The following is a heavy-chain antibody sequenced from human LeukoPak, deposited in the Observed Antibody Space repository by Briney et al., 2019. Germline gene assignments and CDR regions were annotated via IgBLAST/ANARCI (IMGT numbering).Heavy chain of an antibody. J-gene: IGHJ6*04. CDR3: ARDPRRRGYYGMDV. Sequence: PGGSLRLSCAASGFTFSDYYMSWIRQAPGKGLEWVSYISSSSSYTNYADSVKGRFTISRDNAKNLLYLQMNSLRAEDTAVYYCARDPRRRGYYGMDVWGKGTTVTVSS. V-gene: IGHV3-11*06. CDR1: GFTFSDYY. CDR2: ISSSSSYT. D-gene: IGHD3-10*01.